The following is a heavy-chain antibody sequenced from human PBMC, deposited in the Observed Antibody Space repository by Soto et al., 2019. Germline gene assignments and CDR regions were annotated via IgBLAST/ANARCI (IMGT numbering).Heavy chain of an antibody. CDR2: IAYDGSHK. J-gene: IGHJ4*02. CDR1: GCTFSNYG. Sequence: QVQLVESGGGVVQPGRSLRLSCAGSGCTFSNYGLHWVRQAPSKGLEWVAVIAYDGSHKYYADSVKGRFTISRDNSNNRLYLQMDSLRTEDTAVYYCAKXGPPRYCTLRSGHQAGDYWGQGTMLTVSS. CDR3: AKXGPPRYCTLRSGHQAGDY. V-gene: IGHV3-30*18. D-gene: IGHD2-8*01.